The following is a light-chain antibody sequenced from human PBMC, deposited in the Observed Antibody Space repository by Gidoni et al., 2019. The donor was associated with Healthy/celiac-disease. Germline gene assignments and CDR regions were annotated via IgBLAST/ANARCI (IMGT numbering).Light chain of an antibody. J-gene: IGKJ2*01. Sequence: EIVLTQSPGTLSLSPGERATLSCRASQSVSSSYLAWYQQKPGQAPRLLIYGASSRATGIPDRFSGSGSGTDSTLTISRLEPEDFAVYYCQQYGSSPQTFGQXTKLEIK. CDR2: GAS. CDR1: QSVSSSY. V-gene: IGKV3-20*01. CDR3: QQYGSSPQT.